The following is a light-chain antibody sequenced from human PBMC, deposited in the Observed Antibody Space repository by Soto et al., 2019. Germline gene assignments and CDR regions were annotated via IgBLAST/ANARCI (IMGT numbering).Light chain of an antibody. Sequence: EIVMTQSPATLSVSPGERATLSCRASQSVSSNLAWYRQKPGQAPRLLIYGASTRATGIPARFSGSGSGTEFTLTISSLQSEDFAVDYCQQYNNWPRLYTFGQGTRLEIK. CDR3: QQYNNWPRLYT. V-gene: IGKV3-15*01. CDR2: GAS. CDR1: QSVSSN. J-gene: IGKJ5*01.